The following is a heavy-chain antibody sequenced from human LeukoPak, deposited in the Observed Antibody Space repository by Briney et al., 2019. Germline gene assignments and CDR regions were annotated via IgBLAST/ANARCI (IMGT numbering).Heavy chain of an antibody. CDR2: IKQDGSEK. V-gene: IGHV3-7*01. Sequence: LGGSLRLSCAASGFTFSSYWMSWVRQAPGKGLEWVANIKQDGSEKYYVDSVKGRFTISRDHAKNSLYLQMNSLRAEDTAVYYCARDHVVRGVIITGTFDYWGQGTLVTVSS. CDR3: ARDHVVRGVIITGTFDY. J-gene: IGHJ4*02. CDR1: GFTFSSYW. D-gene: IGHD3-10*01.